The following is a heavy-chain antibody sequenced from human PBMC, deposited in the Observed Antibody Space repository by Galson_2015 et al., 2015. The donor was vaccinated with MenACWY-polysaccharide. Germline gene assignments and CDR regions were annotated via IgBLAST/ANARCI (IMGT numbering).Heavy chain of an antibody. J-gene: IGHJ4*02. Sequence: SVKVSCKASGGTFDDHGITWLRQAPGQGLGWVGRIIPLLDKPNYAQKIQDRVTITADKSTSTVYMDLSSLRSEDTAVYYCTRADCRGRTCYFAYWGQGTLVTVSS. CDR1: GGTFDDHG. D-gene: IGHD2-15*01. CDR2: IIPLLDKP. V-gene: IGHV1-69*04. CDR3: TRADCRGRTCYFAY.